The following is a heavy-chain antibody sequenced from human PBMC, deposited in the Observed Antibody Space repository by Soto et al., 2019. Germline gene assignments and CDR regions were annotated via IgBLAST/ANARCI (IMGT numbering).Heavy chain of an antibody. J-gene: IGHJ4*02. CDR3: ANGPGIPVARTVG. CDR2: ISYDGSNK. CDR1: GFTFSSYA. V-gene: IGHV3-30-3*01. D-gene: IGHD6-19*01. Sequence: PGGSVRLSCTASGFTFSSYAMHWVRQAPGKGLEWVAVISYDGSNKYYADSVKGRFTISRDNSKNTLYLQMNSLRAEDTAVYYCANGPGIPVARTVGWGQGTLVTVSS.